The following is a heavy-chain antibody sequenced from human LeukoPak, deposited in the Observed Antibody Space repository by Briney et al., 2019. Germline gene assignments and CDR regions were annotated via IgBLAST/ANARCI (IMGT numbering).Heavy chain of an antibody. CDR1: GVTFSSYG. J-gene: IGHJ4*02. CDR2: ISGSGGST. CDR3: AKDRMVRGVTPFDY. Sequence: GGTLRLSCAASGVTFSSYGMSWGRQAPGKGLEWVSAISGSGGSTYYADSVKGRFTISRDNSKNTLYLQINSLRAEDTAVYYCAKDRMVRGVTPFDYWGQGTLVTVSS. D-gene: IGHD3-10*01. V-gene: IGHV3-23*01.